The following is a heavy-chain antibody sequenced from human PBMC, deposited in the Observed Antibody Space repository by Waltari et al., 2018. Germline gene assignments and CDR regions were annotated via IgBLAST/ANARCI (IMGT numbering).Heavy chain of an antibody. CDR3: ARGINSPGIDY. V-gene: IGHV1-2*02. CDR1: GYPFTAYY. CDR2: INPKSGGT. J-gene: IGHJ4*02. Sequence: QVHLVQSGAVVKKPGASVKVSCKASGYPFTAYYVHWVRQAPGQGLEWVGWINPKSGGTNYAVKFQGRVTMTSDTSISTAYLEVNSLRSDDTAVYYCARGINSPGIDYWGQGNLVTVSS. D-gene: IGHD1-26*01.